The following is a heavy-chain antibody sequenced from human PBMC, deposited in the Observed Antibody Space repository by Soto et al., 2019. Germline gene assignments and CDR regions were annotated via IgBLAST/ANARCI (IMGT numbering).Heavy chain of an antibody. Sequence: RASVKVSCKGSGGTFSSYAISWVRQAPGQGLEWMGGIIPIFGTANYAQKFQGRVTITADESTSTAYMELSSLRSEDTAVYYCARGQSITVFDYWGQGTLVTVSS. CDR1: GGTFSSYA. V-gene: IGHV1-69*13. J-gene: IGHJ4*02. CDR2: IIPIFGTA. CDR3: ARGQSITVFDY. D-gene: IGHD1-20*01.